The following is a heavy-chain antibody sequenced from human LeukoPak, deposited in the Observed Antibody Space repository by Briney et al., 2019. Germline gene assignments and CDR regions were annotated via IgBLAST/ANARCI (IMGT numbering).Heavy chain of an antibody. J-gene: IGHJ4*02. V-gene: IGHV1-18*01. CDR2: ISAYNGNT. CDR1: GYTFISYG. D-gene: IGHD3-3*01. Sequence: ASVKVSCKASGYTFISYGISWVRQAPGQGLEWMGWISAYNGNTNYAQKLQGRVTMTTDTSTSTAYMELRSLRSDDTAVYYCARTQLRFLEWVPLALFDYWGQGTLVTVSS. CDR3: ARTQLRFLEWVPLALFDY.